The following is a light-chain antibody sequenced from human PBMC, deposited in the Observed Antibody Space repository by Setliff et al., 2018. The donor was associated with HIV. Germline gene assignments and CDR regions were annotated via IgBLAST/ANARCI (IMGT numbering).Light chain of an antibody. CDR1: SSDVGGYSY. CDR2: EVR. V-gene: IGLV2-14*01. J-gene: IGLJ1*01. Sequence: QSVLTQPASVSGSPGQSITISCTGTSSDVGGYSYVSWYQQHPGNAPKLMIYEVRNRPSGVSNRFSGSKSGNTASLTISGLQAEDEADYYCSSYAITNTLPFGTGTKVTVL. CDR3: SSYAITNTLP.